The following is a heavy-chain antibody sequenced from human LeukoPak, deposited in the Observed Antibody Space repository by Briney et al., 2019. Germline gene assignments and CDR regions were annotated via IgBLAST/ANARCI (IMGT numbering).Heavy chain of an antibody. J-gene: IGHJ4*02. CDR3: ARHHASDGYTVDY. CDR2: IYYSGST. CDR1: GGSTSSYY. D-gene: IGHD5-24*01. Sequence: SETLSLTCTVSGGSTSSYYWSWIRQPPGKGLEWIGYIYYSGSTNYNPSLKSRVTISVDTSKNQFSLKLSSVTAADTAVYYCARHHASDGYTVDYWGQGTLVTVSS. V-gene: IGHV4-59*08.